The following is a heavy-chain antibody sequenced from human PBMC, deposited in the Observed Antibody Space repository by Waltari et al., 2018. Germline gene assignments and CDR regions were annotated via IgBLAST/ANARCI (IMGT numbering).Heavy chain of an antibody. CDR1: GFTFHEHA. V-gene: IGHV3-9*01. CDR3: AKDMTAGGLDN. Sequence: EVLLVDSGGGLVQPGGSLRLSCAGFGFTFHEHAMHWVRQAPGKGLEWVSGILWSGDRIGYADSVKGRFTISRDNAKNSLYLQMNSLRADDTALYFCAKDMTAGGLDNWGQGTLVTVSS. D-gene: IGHD6-13*01. CDR2: ILWSGDRI. J-gene: IGHJ4*02.